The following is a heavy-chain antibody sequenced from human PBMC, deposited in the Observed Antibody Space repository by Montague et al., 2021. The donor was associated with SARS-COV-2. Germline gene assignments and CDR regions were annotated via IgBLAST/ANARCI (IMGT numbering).Heavy chain of an antibody. J-gene: IGHJ5*02. D-gene: IGHD2-15*01. CDR3: ARGVVVVVHRDYPARRGWFDP. CDR2: TNHSGTT. CDR1: GGSFSGYY. Sequence: SETLSLTCAVYGGSFSGYYWKWIRQPPGKGLEWIGETNHSGTTNYNPSLKSRVTISVDTSKNQFSLKLSSVTAADTAVYYCARGVVVVVHRDYPARRGWFDPWGQGTLVSVSS. V-gene: IGHV4-34*01.